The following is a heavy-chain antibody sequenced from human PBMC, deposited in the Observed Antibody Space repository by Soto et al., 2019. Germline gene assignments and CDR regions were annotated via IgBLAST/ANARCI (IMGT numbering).Heavy chain of an antibody. J-gene: IGHJ4*02. CDR3: ARGTNCSGGSCYSGIGNFDS. Sequence: SETLSLTCTVSGGSISSGGYYWSWIRQHPGKGLEWIGYIYYSGSTYYNPSLKSRVTISVDTSKNQFSLKLSSVTAADTAVYYCARGTNCSGGSCYSGIGNFDSWGQGTLVSVSS. V-gene: IGHV4-31*03. CDR2: IYYSGST. CDR1: GGSISSGGYY. D-gene: IGHD2-15*01.